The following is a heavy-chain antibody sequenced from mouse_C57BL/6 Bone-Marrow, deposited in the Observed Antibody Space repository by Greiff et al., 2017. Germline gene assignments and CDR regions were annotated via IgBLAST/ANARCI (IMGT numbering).Heavy chain of an antibody. CDR3: ARHLYYYGSSWFAY. CDR2: ISNGGGST. V-gene: IGHV5-12*01. J-gene: IGHJ3*01. CDR1: GFTFSDYY. Sequence: EVKLVESGGGLVQPGGSLKLSCAASGFTFSDYYMYWVRQTPEKRLEWVAYISNGGGSTYYPDTVKGRFTISRENAKNTRYLQMSRLKSEDTAMYYSARHLYYYGSSWFAYWGQGTLGTVSA. D-gene: IGHD1-1*01.